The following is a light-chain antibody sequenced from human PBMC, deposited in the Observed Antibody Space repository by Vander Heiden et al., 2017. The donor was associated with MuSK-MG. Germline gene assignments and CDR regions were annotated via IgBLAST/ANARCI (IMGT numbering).Light chain of an antibody. CDR2: DAS. V-gene: IGKV3-11*01. Sequence: EIVLTQSPATLSLSTGERATLSCRASQSVSSYLAWYQQKPGQAPRLLIYDASNRDTGIPARFSGSGYGKDFTLTISSREPEDFAVYYCQQHSNWPPWTFGQGTKVEIK. J-gene: IGKJ1*01. CDR1: QSVSSY. CDR3: QQHSNWPPWT.